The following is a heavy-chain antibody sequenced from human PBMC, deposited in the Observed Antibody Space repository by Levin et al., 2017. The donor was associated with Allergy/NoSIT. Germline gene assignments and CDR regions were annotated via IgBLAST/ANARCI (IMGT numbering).Heavy chain of an antibody. Sequence: GSLRLSCAVSGSSINNGYYWVWIRQPPGQGLEWIGSAYYDEDPYYNPSLKSRVTISVDTSKNQFSLKLTSVTAADTAIYYCAGQYYDSSGYSSFDYWGQGTLVTVSS. CDR3: AGQYYDSSGYSSFDY. J-gene: IGHJ4*01. CDR2: AYYDEDP. V-gene: IGHV4-38-2*01. D-gene: IGHD3-22*01. CDR1: GSSINNGYY.